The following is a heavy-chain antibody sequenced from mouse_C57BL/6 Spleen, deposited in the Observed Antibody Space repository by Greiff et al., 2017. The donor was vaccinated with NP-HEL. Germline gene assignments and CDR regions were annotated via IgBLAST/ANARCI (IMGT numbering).Heavy chain of an antibody. D-gene: IGHD2-2*01. CDR3: ARGHYGYDGSWFAY. Sequence: QVHVKQPGAELVKPGASVKLSCKASGYTFTSYWMHWVKQRPGQGLEWIGMIHPNSGSTNYNEKFKSKATLTVDKSSSTAYMQLSSLTSEDSAVYYCARGHYGYDGSWFAYWGQGTLVTVSA. V-gene: IGHV1-64*01. J-gene: IGHJ3*01. CDR1: GYTFTSYW. CDR2: IHPNSGST.